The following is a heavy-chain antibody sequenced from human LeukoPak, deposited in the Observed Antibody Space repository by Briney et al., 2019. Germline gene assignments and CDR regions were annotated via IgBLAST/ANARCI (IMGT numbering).Heavy chain of an antibody. CDR1: GYSFTSYW. Sequence: GESLNISCKGSGYSFTSYWLGWVRQMPGKGLEWMGIISPGDSDTRYSPSFQGQVTISADKSISTAYLQWSSLKASDTAMYYCARRATSGVVPLDIWGQGTMVTVSS. D-gene: IGHD2-2*01. J-gene: IGHJ3*02. V-gene: IGHV5-51*01. CDR3: ARRATSGVVPLDI. CDR2: ISPGDSDT.